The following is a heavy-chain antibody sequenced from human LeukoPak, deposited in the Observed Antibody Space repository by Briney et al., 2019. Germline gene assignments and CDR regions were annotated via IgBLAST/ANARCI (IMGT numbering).Heavy chain of an antibody. Sequence: TLSLTCTVSGGSITNLNFYWTWIRQPAGKRLEWIGRIYTSGGTNYNPSLKSRVTMSVDTSKDQFSLKLNSVNAADTAMYYCARHRSPLESFHHWGQGTLVTVSS. J-gene: IGHJ1*01. D-gene: IGHD3-3*01. V-gene: IGHV4-61*02. CDR2: IYTSGGT. CDR1: GGSITNLNFY. CDR3: ARHRSPLESFHH.